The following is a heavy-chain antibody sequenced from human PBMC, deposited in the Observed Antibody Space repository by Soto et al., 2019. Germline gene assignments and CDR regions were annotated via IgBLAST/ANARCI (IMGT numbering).Heavy chain of an antibody. Sequence: GESLKISCAASGFTFNTYWMHWFRQAPGKGLVWVSRINSGGGTTTYADSVKSRFTISRDNAKNTLFLQMNGLRAEDTAVYYCARWFTYGNFDYFDYWGQGTQVTVSS. CDR2: INSGGGTT. J-gene: IGHJ4*02. CDR3: ARWFTYGNFDYFDY. V-gene: IGHV3-74*01. CDR1: GFTFNTYW. D-gene: IGHD3-10*01.